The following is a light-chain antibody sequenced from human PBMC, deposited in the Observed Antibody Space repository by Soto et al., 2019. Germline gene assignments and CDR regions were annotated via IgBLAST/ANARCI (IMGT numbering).Light chain of an antibody. J-gene: IGKJ1*01. CDR1: QTVLDNFNNKDY. CDR2: WAS. CDR3: QQYYSTPRT. Sequence: DIVMTQSPDSLAVSLGESATINCKSSQTVLDNFNNKDYLTWYQQKPGQPPKLLIYWASTREFGVPDRFSGSGSGTDFTLTISSLQAEDVAVYYCQQYYSTPRTFXHGTKVDIK. V-gene: IGKV4-1*01.